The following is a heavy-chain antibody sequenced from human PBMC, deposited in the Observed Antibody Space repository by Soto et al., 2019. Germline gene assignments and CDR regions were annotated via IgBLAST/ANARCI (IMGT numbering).Heavy chain of an antibody. CDR3: AKRWAYDFWSGYIDY. CDR1: GFTFSSYA. V-gene: IGHV3-23*01. J-gene: IGHJ4*02. D-gene: IGHD3-3*01. CDR2: ISGSGGST. Sequence: GGSLRLSCAASGFTFSSYAMSWVRQAPGKGLEWVSAISGSGGSTYYADSVKGRFTISRDNSKNTLYLQMNSLRAEDTAVYYCAKRWAYDFWSGYIDYWGQGTLVTVSS.